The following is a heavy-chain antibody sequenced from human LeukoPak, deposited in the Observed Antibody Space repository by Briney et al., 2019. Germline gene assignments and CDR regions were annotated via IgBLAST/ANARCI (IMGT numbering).Heavy chain of an antibody. D-gene: IGHD1-7*01. Sequence: GGSLRLSCAASGFIFSTYAMSWVRQAPGEGLEWVSAISGSGGSTYDADSVKGRFTISRDNSKNTLYLQMNSLRAEDTAIYYCAKKRGGTYYFDYWGQRTLVTVSS. CDR3: AKKRGGTYYFDY. J-gene: IGHJ4*02. V-gene: IGHV3-23*01. CDR1: GFIFSTYA. CDR2: ISGSGGST.